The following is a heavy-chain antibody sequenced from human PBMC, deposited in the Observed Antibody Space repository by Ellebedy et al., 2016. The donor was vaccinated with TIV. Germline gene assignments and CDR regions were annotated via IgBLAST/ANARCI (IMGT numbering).Heavy chain of an antibody. D-gene: IGHD6-13*01. CDR2: ISYDGSNK. J-gene: IGHJ6*02. V-gene: IGHV3-30*18. CDR1: GFTFSSYW. CDR3: AKAMRPGTRYYYYYGMDV. Sequence: GESLKISXAASGFTFSSYWMGWVRQAPGKGLEWVAVISYDGSNKYYADSVKGRFTISRDNSKNTLSLQTNSLRAEDTALYYCAKAMRPGTRYYYYYGMDVWGQGTTVTVSS.